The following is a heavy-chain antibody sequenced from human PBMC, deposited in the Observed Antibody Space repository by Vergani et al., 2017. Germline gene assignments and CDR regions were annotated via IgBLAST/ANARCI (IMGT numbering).Heavy chain of an antibody. Sequence: VQLVESGGGLVKPGGSLGLSCAGSGFTFSDYYMTWIRQAPGKGLEWVSAISGSGGSTYYADSVKGRFTISRDNSKNTLYLQMNSLRAEDTAVYYCAKGGLLVATSGSYYYYYYMDVWGKGTTVTVSS. V-gene: IGHV3-23*04. J-gene: IGHJ6*03. CDR3: AKGGLLVATSGSYYYYYYMDV. CDR1: GFTFSDYY. CDR2: ISGSGGST. D-gene: IGHD1-26*01.